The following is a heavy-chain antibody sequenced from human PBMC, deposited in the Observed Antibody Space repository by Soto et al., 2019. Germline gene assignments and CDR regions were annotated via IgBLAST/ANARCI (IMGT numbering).Heavy chain of an antibody. CDR3: ARHASLRFLGEINWFDP. V-gene: IGHV4-39*01. Sequence: SETLSLTCTVSGGSISSSSYYWGWIRQPPGKGLEWIGSIYYSGSTYYNPSLKSRVTISVDTSKNQFSLKLSSVTAADTAVYYCARHASLRFLGEINWFDPWGQGTLVTVSS. CDR1: GGSISSSSYY. J-gene: IGHJ5*02. D-gene: IGHD3-3*01. CDR2: IYYSGST.